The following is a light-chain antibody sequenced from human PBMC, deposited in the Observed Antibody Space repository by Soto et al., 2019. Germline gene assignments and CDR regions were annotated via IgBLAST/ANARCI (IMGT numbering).Light chain of an antibody. CDR2: AAS. CDR1: QSVSSD. J-gene: IGKJ2*01. CDR3: LQRSDWPRT. V-gene: IGKV3-11*01. Sequence: EIVLTQSPATLSLSPGERATLSCRASQSVSSDLGWYQQKPGQAPRLLIYAASNRATGIPARFSGSGSGTDFTLTISSLEPEDFAVYYCLQRSDWPRTCGQGTKLEIK.